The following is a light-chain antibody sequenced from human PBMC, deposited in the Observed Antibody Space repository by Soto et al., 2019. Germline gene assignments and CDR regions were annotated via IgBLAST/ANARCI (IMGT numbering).Light chain of an antibody. CDR2: DAS. CDR1: QSVSSY. Sequence: EIVLTQSPATLSLSPGERATLSCRASQSVSSYLAWYQQKPGQAPRLLIYDASNRATGIPARFSGSGSETDFTLTIISLETEDFAVYYCQQRSNWPPLTFGGGTKVEIK. V-gene: IGKV3-11*01. J-gene: IGKJ4*01. CDR3: QQRSNWPPLT.